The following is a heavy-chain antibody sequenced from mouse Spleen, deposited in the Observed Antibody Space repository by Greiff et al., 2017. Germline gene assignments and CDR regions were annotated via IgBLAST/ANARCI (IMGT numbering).Heavy chain of an antibody. CDR3: ARWDSGSSSYYFDY. CDR2: INPNNGGT. J-gene: IGHJ2*01. Sequence: EVQLQQSGPELVKPGASVKIPCTASGYTFTDYNMDWVKQSPGKSLEWIGDINPNNGGTIYNQKFKGKATLTVDKSSSTAYMELRSLTSEDTAVYYCARWDSGSSSYYFDYWGQGTTLTVSS. D-gene: IGHD1-1*01. CDR1: GYTFTDYN. V-gene: IGHV1-18*01.